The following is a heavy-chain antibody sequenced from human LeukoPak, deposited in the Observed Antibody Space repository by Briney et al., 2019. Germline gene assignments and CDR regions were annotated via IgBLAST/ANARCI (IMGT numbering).Heavy chain of an antibody. J-gene: IGHJ6*02. CDR2: IIPIFGMA. V-gene: IGHV1-69*04. CDR3: AGSGYYDSSGSAYYGMDV. D-gene: IGHD3-22*01. CDR1: GGTFSSYA. Sequence: ASVKVSCKASGGTFSSYAISWVRQAPGQGLEWMGRIIPIFGMANYAQKFQGRVTITADKSTSTAYMELSSLRSEDTAVYYCAGSGYYDSSGSAYYGMDVWGQGTTVTVSS.